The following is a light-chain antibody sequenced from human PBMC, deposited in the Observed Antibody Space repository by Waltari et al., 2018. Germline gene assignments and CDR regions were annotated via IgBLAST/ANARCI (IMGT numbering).Light chain of an antibody. Sequence: SYELTQPPSVSVSPGQTASITCSGDKLGDKYACWYQQKPGQSPVLVIYQDSKRPSGIPERFAGSNSGNTATLTIGGTQAMDEADYYCQAWDSSTAEFGGGTKLTVL. J-gene: IGLJ2*01. V-gene: IGLV3-1*01. CDR2: QDS. CDR3: QAWDSSTAE. CDR1: KLGDKY.